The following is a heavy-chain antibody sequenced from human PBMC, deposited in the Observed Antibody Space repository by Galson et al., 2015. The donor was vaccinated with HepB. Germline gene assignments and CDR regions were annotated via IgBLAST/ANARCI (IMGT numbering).Heavy chain of an antibody. CDR2: VNPNSGDT. V-gene: IGHV1-2*02. J-gene: IGHJ4*02. CDR3: TRGPSHGNFDY. CDR1: GSSFIGYF. Sequence: SVKVSCKASGSSFIGYFMHWLRQAPGQGLEWMGWVNPNSGDTSIAQKFQGRVTMTRDTSISTAYMEMSSLNSDDTAVYYCTRGPSHGNFDYWGQGTLVTVSS.